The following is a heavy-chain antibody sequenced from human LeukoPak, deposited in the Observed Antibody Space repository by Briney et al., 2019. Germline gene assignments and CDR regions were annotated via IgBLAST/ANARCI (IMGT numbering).Heavy chain of an antibody. J-gene: IGHJ4*02. CDR3: ARGSSGYFFDL. D-gene: IGHD3-22*01. Sequence: GGSLRLSFAAPGFIFNNYGLVWVRQGPGKGLEWVSAISNDGGGTTYADFVKGRFSVSRDNSKNTLFLQMNSLRAEDTALYYCARGSSGYFFDLWGQGTLVTVSS. CDR2: ISNDGGGT. V-gene: IGHV3-23*01. CDR1: GFIFNNYG.